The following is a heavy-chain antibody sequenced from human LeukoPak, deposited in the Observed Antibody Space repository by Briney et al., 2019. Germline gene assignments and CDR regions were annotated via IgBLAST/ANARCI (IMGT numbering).Heavy chain of an antibody. CDR3: ARLYQQKRTTISGVALVDYYYYMDV. Sequence: ASVKVSCKASGGTFSSYIISWVRQAPGQGLEWMGIIYPGDSDTRYSPSFQGQVTISADKSISTAYLQWSSLKASDTAMYYCARLYQQKRTTISGVALVDYYYYMDVWGKGTTITVSS. CDR2: IYPGDSDT. CDR1: GGTFSSYI. V-gene: IGHV5-51*01. D-gene: IGHD3-3*01. J-gene: IGHJ6*03.